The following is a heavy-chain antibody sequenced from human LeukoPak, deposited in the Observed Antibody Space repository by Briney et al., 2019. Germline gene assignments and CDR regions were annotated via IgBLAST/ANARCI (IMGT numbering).Heavy chain of an antibody. D-gene: IGHD6-13*01. CDR2: IYSGGST. Sequence: GGSLRLSCAASGFTVSSNYMSWVRQAPGKGLEWVSVIYSGGSTYYADSVKGRFTISRDNSKNTLYLQMNSLRAEDTAVYYCAKGRESEIAAAGNSYFDYWGQGTLVTVSS. CDR1: GFTVSSNY. J-gene: IGHJ4*02. CDR3: AKGRESEIAAAGNSYFDY. V-gene: IGHV3-53*05.